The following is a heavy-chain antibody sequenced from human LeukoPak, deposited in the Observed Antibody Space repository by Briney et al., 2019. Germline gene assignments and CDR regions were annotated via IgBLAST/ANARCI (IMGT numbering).Heavy chain of an antibody. CDR1: GYTFTGYS. J-gene: IGHJ3*02. CDR3: ARGGVVVLGVMDI. D-gene: IGHD2-21*01. Sequence: GASVKVSCKASGYTFTGYSMHRVRQAPGQGLEWMGWINPSSGGTNYAQKFQGRVTMTRDTSINTSYMDLRRLRSDDTAVYYCARGGVVVLGVMDIWGQGTVVTVSS. V-gene: IGHV1-2*02. CDR2: INPSSGGT.